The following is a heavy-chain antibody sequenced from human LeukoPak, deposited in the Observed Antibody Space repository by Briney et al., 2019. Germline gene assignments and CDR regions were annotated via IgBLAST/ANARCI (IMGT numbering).Heavy chain of an antibody. CDR1: GFTFSTNA. J-gene: IGHJ4*02. Sequence: PGGSPRLSCLTSGFTFSTNAMSWVRQAPGKGLEWISGISGSGASTYYADSVTGRFTISRDNSKNTLYLQMNSLRAEDTAVYYCAREGASSSFGYWGQGTLVTVSS. CDR3: AREGASSSFGY. V-gene: IGHV3-23*01. D-gene: IGHD6-13*01. CDR2: ISGSGAST.